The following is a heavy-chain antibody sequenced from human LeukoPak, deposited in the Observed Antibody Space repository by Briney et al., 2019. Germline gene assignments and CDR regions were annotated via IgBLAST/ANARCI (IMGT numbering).Heavy chain of an antibody. D-gene: IGHD4-17*01. V-gene: IGHV3-23*01. Sequence: PGGSLRLSCAASEFTFSSYGMSWVRQAPGKGLEWVSSISGSGGSTQYADSVQGRFAISRGNSKNTLYLQMNSLRAEDTAVYFCARDPNGDYIGTFDMWGRGTMVSVSS. CDR2: ISGSGGST. CDR1: EFTFSSYG. J-gene: IGHJ3*02. CDR3: ARDPNGDYIGTFDM.